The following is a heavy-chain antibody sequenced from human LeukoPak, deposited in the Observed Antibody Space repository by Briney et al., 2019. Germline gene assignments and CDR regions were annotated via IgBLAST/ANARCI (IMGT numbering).Heavy chain of an antibody. Sequence: SETLSLTCTVSGGSISSYYWSWIRQPPGKGLEWIGYIYYSGSTNYNPSLKSRVTISVDTSKNQFSLKLSSVTAADTAVYYCARDSGSYPWDYYYYYYMDVWGKGTTVTVSS. V-gene: IGHV4-59*01. CDR2: IYYSGST. CDR1: GGSISSYY. D-gene: IGHD1-26*01. CDR3: ARDSGSYPWDYYYYYYMDV. J-gene: IGHJ6*03.